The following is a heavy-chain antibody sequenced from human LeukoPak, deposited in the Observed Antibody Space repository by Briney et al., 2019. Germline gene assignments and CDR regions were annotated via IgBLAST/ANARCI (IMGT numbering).Heavy chain of an antibody. V-gene: IGHV3-23*01. CDR2: IRGSGGST. J-gene: IGHJ4*02. Sequence: AGSLRLSCAASGFTFRSYAMSWVRQAPWKGLVSVSAIRGSGGSTYYADSVKGRFTISRGNTKNTMYLQMSSLRAEDTAVYYCAKDYYGSGSYRQNLFDYWGQGTLVTVSS. CDR3: AKDYYGSGSYRQNLFDY. CDR1: GFTFRSYA. D-gene: IGHD3-10*01.